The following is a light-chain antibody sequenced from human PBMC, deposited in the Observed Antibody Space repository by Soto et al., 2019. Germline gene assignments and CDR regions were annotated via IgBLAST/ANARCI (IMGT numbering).Light chain of an antibody. CDR1: PSVSSSY. CDR2: GAS. J-gene: IGKJ1*01. CDR3: QQYGSSPLT. Sequence: DIELTQSAGTLSLSPGERATLSCRASPSVSSSYLAWYQQKPGQAPRLLIYGASSRATGIPDRFSGSGSGTAVTLTISRLEPEDFSVYYCQQYGSSPLTFGRGTRLEIK. V-gene: IGKV3-20*01.